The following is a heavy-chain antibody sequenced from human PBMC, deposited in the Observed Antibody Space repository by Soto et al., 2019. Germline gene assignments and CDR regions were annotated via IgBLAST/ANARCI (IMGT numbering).Heavy chain of an antibody. Sequence: EVQLLESGGGLVQPGGSLRLSCAASGFPFNNYAMTWVRQSPGKGLEWVPAISGGGDTTSYADSMTGAFTVPRDGSKNTLYLQMSSLRAEDTALYYCAKGRGGSGSLTPRVDFWGQGTLVTVSS. CDR2: ISGGGDTT. CDR3: AKGRGGSGSLTPRVDF. V-gene: IGHV3-23*01. J-gene: IGHJ4*02. D-gene: IGHD3-10*01. CDR1: GFPFNNYA.